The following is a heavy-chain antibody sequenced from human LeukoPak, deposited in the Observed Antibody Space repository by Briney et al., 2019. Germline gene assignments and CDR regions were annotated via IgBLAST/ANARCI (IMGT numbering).Heavy chain of an antibody. Sequence: GGSLRLSCAASGFTFSSYAMSWVRQAPGKGLEWVSAISGSGGSTYYADSAKGRFTISRDNAKNSLYLQMNSLRAEDTAVYYCARAHGILDRLAGYWGQGTLVTVSS. V-gene: IGHV3-23*01. J-gene: IGHJ4*02. CDR3: ARAHGILDRLAGY. D-gene: IGHD3/OR15-3a*01. CDR1: GFTFSSYA. CDR2: ISGSGGST.